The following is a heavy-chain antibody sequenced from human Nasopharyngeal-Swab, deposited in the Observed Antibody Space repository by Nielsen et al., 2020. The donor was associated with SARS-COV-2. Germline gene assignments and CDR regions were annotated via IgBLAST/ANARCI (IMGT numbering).Heavy chain of an antibody. CDR2: INPNSGGT. CDR1: GYTFTGYY. CDR3: AREGGRDLGYCSSTSCYGWFDP. D-gene: IGHD2-2*01. Sequence: VSVKVSCKASGYTFTGYYMHWVRQAPGQGLEWMGWINPNSGGTNYAQKFQGRVTMTRDTSISTAYMELSRLRSDDTAVYYCAREGGRDLGYCSSTSCYGWFDPWGQGTLVTVSS. J-gene: IGHJ5*02. V-gene: IGHV1-2*02.